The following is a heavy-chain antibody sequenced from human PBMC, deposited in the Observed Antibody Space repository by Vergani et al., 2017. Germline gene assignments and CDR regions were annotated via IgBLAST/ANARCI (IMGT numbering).Heavy chain of an antibody. CDR3: ARDVTTAKDSDSRLDY. V-gene: IGHV4-59*01. CDR1: GGSLSNYY. D-gene: IGHD4-17*01. Sequence: QVQLQESGPGLVKPSETLSLNCTVSGGSLSNYYWSWIRQPPGKGLEWIGYIFYSGSSSYNPSLRSRVTISVDMSKNLFSLKLRSVTPADTAVYFCARDVTTAKDSDSRLDYWGQGSLVTVSS. J-gene: IGHJ4*02. CDR2: IFYSGSS.